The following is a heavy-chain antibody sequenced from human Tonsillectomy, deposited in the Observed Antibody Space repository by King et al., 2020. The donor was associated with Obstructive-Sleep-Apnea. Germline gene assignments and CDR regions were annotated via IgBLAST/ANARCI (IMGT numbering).Heavy chain of an antibody. CDR1: GGSFSGYY. D-gene: IGHD3-3*01. Sequence: VQLQQWGAGLLKPSETLSLTCAVYGGSFSGYYWSWIRQPPGKGREWIGEINHSGSTNYNPSLKSRVTISVDTSKNQFSLKLSSVTAADTAVYYCARGPRFFDYWGQGTLVTVSS. V-gene: IGHV4-34*01. J-gene: IGHJ4*02. CDR2: INHSGST. CDR3: ARGPRFFDY.